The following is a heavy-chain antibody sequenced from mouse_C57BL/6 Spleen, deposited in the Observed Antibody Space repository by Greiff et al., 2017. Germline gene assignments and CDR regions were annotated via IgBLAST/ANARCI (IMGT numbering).Heavy chain of an antibody. CDR1: GYTFTSYW. D-gene: IGHD2-5*01. Sequence: VQGVESGAELAKPGASVKLSCKASGYTFTSYWMHWVKQRPGQGLEWIGYINPSSGYTKYNQKFKDKATLTADKSSSTAYMQLSSLTYEDSAVYYCARSDYSNPWFAYWGQGTLVTVSA. CDR3: ARSDYSNPWFAY. CDR2: INPSSGYT. V-gene: IGHV1-7*01. J-gene: IGHJ3*01.